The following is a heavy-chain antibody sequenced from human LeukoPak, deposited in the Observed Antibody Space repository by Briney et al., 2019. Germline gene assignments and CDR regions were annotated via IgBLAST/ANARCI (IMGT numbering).Heavy chain of an antibody. CDR1: GYTFTSNY. J-gene: IGHJ4*02. CDR3: ARDQEGFDY. V-gene: IGHV1-46*01. CDR2: IYPRDGST. Sequence: ASVKVSCTASGYTFTSNYIHWVRQAPGQGLEWMGMIYPRDGSTSYAQKFQGGVTVAGDTSTSTVHMELSGLRSEDTAVYYCARDQEGFDYWGQGTLVTVSS.